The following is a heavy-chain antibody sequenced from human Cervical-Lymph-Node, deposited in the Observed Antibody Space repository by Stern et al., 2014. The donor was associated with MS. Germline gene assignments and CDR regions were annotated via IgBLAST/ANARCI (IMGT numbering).Heavy chain of an antibody. CDR1: GRTFSSYA. V-gene: IGHV1-69*01. Sequence: VQLVQSGAPPPPPPPSAPVSRKASGRTFSSYAISWVRQAPGQGLEWLGGIIPIFGTANYAQKFQGRVTITADESTSTAYMELSSLRSEDTAVYYCARGELKEGLVRGMDVWGQGTTVTVSS. D-gene: IGHD1-26*01. CDR2: IIPIFGTA. CDR3: ARGELKEGLVRGMDV. J-gene: IGHJ6*02.